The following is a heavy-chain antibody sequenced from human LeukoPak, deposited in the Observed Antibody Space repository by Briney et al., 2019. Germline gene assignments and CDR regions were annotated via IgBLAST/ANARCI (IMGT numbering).Heavy chain of an antibody. CDR3: ARPVMYSSSCPGGDY. J-gene: IGHJ4*02. Sequence: HPGGSLRLSCAASGFTFSSYSMNWVRQAPGKGLEWVSYISSSSSTIYYADSVKGRFTISRDNAKNSLYLQMNSLRAEDTAVYYCARPVMYSSSCPGGDYWGQGTLVTVSS. D-gene: IGHD6-13*01. CDR2: ISSSSSTI. CDR1: GFTFSSYS. V-gene: IGHV3-48*04.